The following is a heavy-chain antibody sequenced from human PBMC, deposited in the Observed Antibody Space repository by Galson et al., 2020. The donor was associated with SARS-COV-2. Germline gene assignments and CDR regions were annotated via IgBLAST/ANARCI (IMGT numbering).Heavy chain of an antibody. Sequence: GESLKISCAASGFTFSSYGMHWVRQAPGKGLEWVAVISYDGSNKYYADSVKGRFTISRDNSKNTLYLQMNSLRAEDTAVYYCAADIVATMFYWGQGTLVTVSS. J-gene: IGHJ4*02. CDR3: AADIVATMFY. V-gene: IGHV3-30*03. CDR2: ISYDGSNK. CDR1: GFTFSSYG. D-gene: IGHD5-12*01.